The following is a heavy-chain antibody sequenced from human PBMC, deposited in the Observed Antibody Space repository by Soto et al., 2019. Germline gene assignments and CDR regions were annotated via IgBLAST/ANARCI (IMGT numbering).Heavy chain of an antibody. CDR2: IWYDGSNK. D-gene: IGHD3-22*01. Sequence: GGSLRLSCASSGFTFSSYGMDWFVQATGKGLEWVGVIWYDGSNKYYEDSVKGRFTISRENYKNTLYLQMNSLRDEDTAVYYCARDLDSSGYPDYWGQGTLVTVSS. CDR3: ARDLDSSGYPDY. V-gene: IGHV3-33*01. CDR1: GFTFSSYG. J-gene: IGHJ4*02.